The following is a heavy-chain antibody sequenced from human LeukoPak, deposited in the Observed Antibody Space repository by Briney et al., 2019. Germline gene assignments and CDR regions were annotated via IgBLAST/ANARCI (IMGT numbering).Heavy chain of an antibody. CDR1: GGSISSSSYY. CDR3: ARRTGYSSSWYYFDY. Sequence: SETLSLTCTVSGGSISSSSYYWGWIRQPPGKGLEWIGSIYYGGSTYYNPSLKSRVTISVDTSKNQFSLKLSSVTAADTAVYYCARRTGYSSSWYYFDYWGQGTLVTVSS. J-gene: IGHJ4*02. CDR2: IYYGGST. V-gene: IGHV4-39*01. D-gene: IGHD6-13*01.